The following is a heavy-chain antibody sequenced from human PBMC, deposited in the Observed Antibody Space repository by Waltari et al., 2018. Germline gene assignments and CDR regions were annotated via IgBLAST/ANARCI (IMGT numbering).Heavy chain of an antibody. CDR3: ARPASYYDSSGYYFDY. Sequence: EVQLVQSGAEVQKPGESLKISCKGSGYSFTSYWIGWVRQMPGKGLEWMGISLPGDPDTRYSPSFQGQVTISADKSISTAYLKWSSLKASDTAMYYCARPASYYDSSGYYFDYWGQGTLVTVSS. D-gene: IGHD3-22*01. V-gene: IGHV5-51*01. CDR2: SLPGDPDT. CDR1: GYSFTSYW. J-gene: IGHJ4*02.